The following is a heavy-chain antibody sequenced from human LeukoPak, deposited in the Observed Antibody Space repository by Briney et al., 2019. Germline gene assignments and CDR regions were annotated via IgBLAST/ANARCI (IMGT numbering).Heavy chain of an antibody. J-gene: IGHJ4*02. Sequence: ASVKVSCKASGYTFTSYGISWVRQAPGQGLEWMGIINPSGGRTSYAQKFQGRVTMTRDTSTSTVYMELSSLRSEDTAVYYCARDPYSSGWSVYFDYWGQGTLVTVSS. CDR2: INPSGGRT. CDR1: GYTFTSYG. CDR3: ARDPYSSGWSVYFDY. V-gene: IGHV1-46*01. D-gene: IGHD6-19*01.